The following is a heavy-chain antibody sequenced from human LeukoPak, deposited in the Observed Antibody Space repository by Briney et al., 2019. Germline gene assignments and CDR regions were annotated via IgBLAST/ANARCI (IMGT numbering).Heavy chain of an antibody. CDR3: ARDRALYDSRRGYYYTEDDY. J-gene: IGHJ4*02. Sequence: GGSLRLSCAASGFTFSDYYMSWIRQAPGKGLEWVSYISSTGRTRYYADSVKGRFTISRDNAKSSLYLQMNSLRADDTAVYYCARDRALYDSRRGYYYTEDDYWGQGTLVTVSS. D-gene: IGHD3-22*01. CDR1: GFTFSDYY. V-gene: IGHV3-11*04. CDR2: ISSTGRTR.